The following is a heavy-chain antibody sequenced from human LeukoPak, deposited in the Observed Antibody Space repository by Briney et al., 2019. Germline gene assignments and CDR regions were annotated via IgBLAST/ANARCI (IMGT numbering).Heavy chain of an antibody. J-gene: IGHJ4*02. CDR2: INHSGST. CDR3: ARGQWLVHFDY. Sequence: SETLSLTCAVSGGSISSTKWWSWVRQPPGKGLEWIGEINHSGSTNYNPSLKSRVTISVDTSKNQFSLKLSSVTAADTAVYYCARGQWLVHFDYWGQGTLVTVSS. D-gene: IGHD6-19*01. V-gene: IGHV4-4*02. CDR1: GGSISSTKW.